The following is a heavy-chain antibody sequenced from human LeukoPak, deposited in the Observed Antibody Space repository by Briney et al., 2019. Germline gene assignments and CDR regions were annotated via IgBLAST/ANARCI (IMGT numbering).Heavy chain of an antibody. CDR3: ARDYSDTGSFDI. V-gene: IGHV3-21*06. CDR1: GFTFRSYA. CDR2: ISSASGYT. J-gene: IGHJ3*02. Sequence: GGSLRLSCAASGFTFRSYAMRWVRQAPGKGLEWVSSISSASGYTYSADSVKGRFTISRDNAKNSLYLQLNSLRAEDTAVYYCARDYSDTGSFDIWGQGTMVTVSS. D-gene: IGHD2-21*01.